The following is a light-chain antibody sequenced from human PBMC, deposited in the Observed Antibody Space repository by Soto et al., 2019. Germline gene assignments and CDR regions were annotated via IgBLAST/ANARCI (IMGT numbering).Light chain of an antibody. CDR1: SSNIGAGYD. Sequence: QAVVTQPPSVSGAPGQRVTISCTGSSSNIGAGYDVHWYKQLPGTAPKLLIYDNRNRPSGVPDRFSGSKSGTSASLAITELQAEDEADYYCQSYDSSLSGWVFGGGTKLTVL. J-gene: IGLJ3*02. V-gene: IGLV1-40*01. CDR2: DNR. CDR3: QSYDSSLSGWV.